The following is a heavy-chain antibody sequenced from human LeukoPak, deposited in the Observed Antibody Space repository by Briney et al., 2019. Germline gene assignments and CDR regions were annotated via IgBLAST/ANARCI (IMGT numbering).Heavy chain of an antibody. V-gene: IGHV3-7*01. J-gene: IGHJ4*02. CDR1: GFTFSSYW. Sequence: GGSLRLSCAASGFTFSSYWMSWVRQAPGKGLEWVANIKQDGSEKYYVDSVKGRFTISRDNAKNSLYLQMNSLRAEDTAVCYCARRPRYCSSTSCYPHYYFDYWGQGTLVTVSS. D-gene: IGHD2-2*01. CDR2: IKQDGSEK. CDR3: ARRPRYCSSTSCYPHYYFDY.